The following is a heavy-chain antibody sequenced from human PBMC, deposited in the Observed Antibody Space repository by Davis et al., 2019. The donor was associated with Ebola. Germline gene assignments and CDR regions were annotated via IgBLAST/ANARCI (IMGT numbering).Heavy chain of an antibody. CDR2: IYHSGST. J-gene: IGHJ6*02. V-gene: IGHV4-4*02. D-gene: IGHD6-13*01. CDR3: ARDGRSWPPGYYYYGMDV. CDR1: GGSISSSNW. Sequence: SETLSLTCAVSGGSISSSNWWSWVRPPPGKGLEWIGEIYHSGSTNYNPSLKSRVTISVDKSKNQFSLKLSSVTAADTAVYYCARDGRSWPPGYYYYGMDVWGHGTTVTVSS.